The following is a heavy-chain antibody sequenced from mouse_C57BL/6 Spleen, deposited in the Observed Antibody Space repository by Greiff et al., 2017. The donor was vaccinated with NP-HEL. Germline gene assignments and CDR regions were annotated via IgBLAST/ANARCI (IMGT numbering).Heavy chain of an antibody. CDR2: IWRGGST. CDR3: AKKGITTVGAMDY. V-gene: IGHV2-5*01. J-gene: IGHJ4*01. Sequence: VQLQQSGPGLVQPSQSLSITCTVSGFSLTSYGVHWVRQSPGKGLEWLGVIWRGGSTDYNAAFMSRLSITKDNSKSQVFFKMNSLQANDTAIYYCAKKGITTVGAMDYWGQGTSVTVSS. D-gene: IGHD1-1*01. CDR1: GFSLTSYG.